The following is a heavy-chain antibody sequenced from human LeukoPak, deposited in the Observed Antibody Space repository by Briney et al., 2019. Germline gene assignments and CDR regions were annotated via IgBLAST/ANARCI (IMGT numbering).Heavy chain of an antibody. J-gene: IGHJ3*02. D-gene: IGHD6-13*01. CDR3: AREALAAAGTRGAFDI. V-gene: IGHV4-4*07. CDR1: GGSISSYY. CDR2: IYTSGST. Sequence: SETLSLTCTVSGGSISSYYWSWIRQPAGKGLEWIGRIYTSGSTNYNPSLKSRVTMSVDTSKKQFSLKLSSETAADTAVYYCAREALAAAGTRGAFDIWGQGTMVTVSS.